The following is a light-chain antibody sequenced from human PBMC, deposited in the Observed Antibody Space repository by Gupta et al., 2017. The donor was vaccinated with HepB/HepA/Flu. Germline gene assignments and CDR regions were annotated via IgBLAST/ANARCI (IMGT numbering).Light chain of an antibody. Sequence: SSVLTQAPAVSVALGQTVRIPCQGDSLRSYYASWYQQKPGQAPVLVIYGKNNRPSGSPDRFSGASSGNTASVTITGAQAEDEADYYGNSRDSSGNHLVFGGGTKLTVL. J-gene: IGLJ2*01. CDR1: SLRSYY. CDR3: NSRDSSGNHLV. CDR2: GKN. V-gene: IGLV3-19*01.